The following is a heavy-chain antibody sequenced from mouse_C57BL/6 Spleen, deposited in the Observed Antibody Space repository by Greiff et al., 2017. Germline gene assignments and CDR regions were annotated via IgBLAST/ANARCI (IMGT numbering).Heavy chain of an antibody. V-gene: IGHV1-50*01. Sequence: QVQLKQPGAELVKPGASVKLSCKASGYTFTSYWMQWVKQRPGQGLEWIGEIDPSDSYTNYNQKFKGKATLTVDTSSSTAYMQLSSLTSEDSAVYYCARGRGQSFAYWGQGTLVTVSA. CDR3: ARGRGQSFAY. J-gene: IGHJ3*01. CDR2: IDPSDSYT. CDR1: GYTFTSYW.